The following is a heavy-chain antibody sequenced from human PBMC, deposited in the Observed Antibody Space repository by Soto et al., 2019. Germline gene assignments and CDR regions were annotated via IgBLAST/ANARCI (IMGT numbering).Heavy chain of an antibody. CDR1: GYTFTGYY. CDR2: INPNSGGT. Sequence: QVQLVQSGAEVKKPGASVKVSCKASGYTFTGYYMHWVRRAPGQGLEWMGWINPNSGGTNYAQKFQGWVTVTRDTSVSTAYMELSRLRSDDTAVYSCARQSTHFGLGWGSYRSYNFDYWGQGTLVTVSS. V-gene: IGHV1-2*04. CDR3: ARQSTHFGLGWGSYRSYNFDY. D-gene: IGHD3-16*02. J-gene: IGHJ4*02.